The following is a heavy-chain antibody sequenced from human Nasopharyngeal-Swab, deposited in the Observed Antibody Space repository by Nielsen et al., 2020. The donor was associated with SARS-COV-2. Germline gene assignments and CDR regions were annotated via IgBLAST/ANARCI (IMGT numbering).Heavy chain of an antibody. J-gene: IGHJ6*02. Sequence: WIRQPPGNGLEWIGYIYYSGSTYYNPSLKSRVTISVDTSKNQFSLKLSSVTAADTAVYYCARDSGVAGTKYYYYGMDVWGQGTTVTVSS. D-gene: IGHD6-19*01. CDR3: ARDSGVAGTKYYYYGMDV. CDR2: IYYSGST. V-gene: IGHV4-30-4*01.